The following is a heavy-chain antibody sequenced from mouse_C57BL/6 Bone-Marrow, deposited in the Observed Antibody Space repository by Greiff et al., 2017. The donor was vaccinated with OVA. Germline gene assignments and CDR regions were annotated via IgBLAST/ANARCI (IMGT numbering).Heavy chain of an antibody. V-gene: IGHV1-55*01. CDR1: GYTFPSYW. Sequence: QVQLQQPGAELVKPGASVKMSCKASGYTFPSYWITWVKQRPGQGLEWIGDIYPGSGSTNYNEKFKSKATLTVDTSSSTAYMQLSSLTSEDSAVYYCARDYYGSSFSYWYFDVWGTGTTVTVSS. CDR3: ARDYYGSSFSYWYFDV. D-gene: IGHD1-1*01. CDR2: IYPGSGST. J-gene: IGHJ1*03.